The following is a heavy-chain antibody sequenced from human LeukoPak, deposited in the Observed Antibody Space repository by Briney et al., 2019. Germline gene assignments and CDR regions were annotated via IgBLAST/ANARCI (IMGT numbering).Heavy chain of an antibody. CDR3: ARTPHLSSGIDAFDI. V-gene: IGHV1-8*01. J-gene: IGHJ3*02. CDR2: MNPNSGNT. D-gene: IGHD1-14*01. CDR1: GYTFTSYD. Sequence: AXVTASCKASGYTFTSYDINWVRQATGQGLEWMGWMNPNSGNTGYAQKFQGRVTMTRNTSISTAYMELSSLRSEDTAVYYCARTPHLSSGIDAFDIWGQGTMVTVSS.